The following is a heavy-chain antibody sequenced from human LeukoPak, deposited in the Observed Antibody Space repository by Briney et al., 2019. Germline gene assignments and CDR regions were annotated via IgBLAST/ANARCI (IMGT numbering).Heavy chain of an antibody. CDR3: ASNIVVVLDAFDI. D-gene: IGHD2-21*01. Sequence: SVKVSCKASGGTFSSYTISWVRQAPGQGLEWMGRIIPILGIANYAQKFQGRVTITADKSTSTAYMELSSLRSEETAVYYCASNIVVVLDAFDIWGQGTMVTVSS. J-gene: IGHJ3*02. V-gene: IGHV1-69*02. CDR1: GGTFSSYT. CDR2: IIPILGIA.